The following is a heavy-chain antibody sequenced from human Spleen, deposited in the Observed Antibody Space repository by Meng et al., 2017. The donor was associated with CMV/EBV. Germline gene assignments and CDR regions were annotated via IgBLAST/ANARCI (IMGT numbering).Heavy chain of an antibody. V-gene: IGHV3-33*01. D-gene: IGHD6-13*01. J-gene: IGHJ6*02. Sequence: GESLKISCAASGFTFSGYGMHWVRQAPGKGLEWVAVIWYDGSNKYYIDSVKGRFIISRDNSKNTLYLQVNSLRAEDTAVYYCARHRYIAAAGFHYYYGMDVWGLGTTVTVSS. CDR2: IWYDGSNK. CDR1: GFTFSGYG. CDR3: ARHRYIAAAGFHYYYGMDV.